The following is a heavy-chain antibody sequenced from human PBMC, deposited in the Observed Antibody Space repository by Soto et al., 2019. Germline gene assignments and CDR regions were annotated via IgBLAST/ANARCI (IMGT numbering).Heavy chain of an antibody. CDR1: GFSFSSKW. J-gene: IGHJ4*02. V-gene: IGHV3-74*01. D-gene: IGHD3-3*01. Sequence: EVQLVESGGGLVQPGGSLRLSCAASGFSFSSKWMHWVRHAPGKGLVWVSRINTEGSSTSHADFVKGRFTISRDNAKNTLYLQMNSLRTEDTAVYYCAREDFGVFSVAYFDYWGQGTLVTVSS. CDR3: AREDFGVFSVAYFDY. CDR2: INTEGSST.